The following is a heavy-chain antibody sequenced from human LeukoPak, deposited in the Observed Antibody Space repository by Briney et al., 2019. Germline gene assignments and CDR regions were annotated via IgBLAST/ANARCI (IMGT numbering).Heavy chain of an antibody. CDR1: GFTFSSYG. Sequence: PGRSLRLSCAASGFTFSSYGMHWVRQAPGKGLEWVAVISYDGSNKYYADSVKGRFTISRDNSKNTLYLQMNSLRAEDTAVYYCAKDHTQDTAMVPVDYWGQGTLVTVSS. D-gene: IGHD5-18*01. CDR2: ISYDGSNK. CDR3: AKDHTQDTAMVPVDY. J-gene: IGHJ4*02. V-gene: IGHV3-30*18.